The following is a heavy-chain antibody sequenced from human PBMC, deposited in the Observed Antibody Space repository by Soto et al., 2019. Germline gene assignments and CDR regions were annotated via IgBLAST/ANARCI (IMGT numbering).Heavy chain of an antibody. CDR3: ARIPYDNSGTIFDY. J-gene: IGHJ4*02. D-gene: IGHD3-22*01. Sequence: DVQLVESGGGLIRPGGSLRLSCAVSGFSVSSKYMSWVRQPAGKGLEWVSVIYAGSITFYADSVKGRFTISRDDSKNSLYRQMNSLRAEDTAVYYCARIPYDNSGTIFDYWGQGTQVTVSS. CDR1: GFSVSSKY. V-gene: IGHV3-53*01. CDR2: IYAGSIT.